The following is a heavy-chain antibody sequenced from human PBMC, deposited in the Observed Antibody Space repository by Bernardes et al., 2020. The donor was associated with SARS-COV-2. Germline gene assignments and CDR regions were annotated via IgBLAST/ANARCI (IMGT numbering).Heavy chain of an antibody. Sequence: SETLSLTCAVYGGSFSGYYWSWIRQPPGKGLEWIGEINHSGSTNYNPSLKSRVTISVDTSKNQFSLKLSSVTAADTAVYYCASKTFKVDTAMVYVSNYYYYMDVWGKGTTVTVSS. J-gene: IGHJ6*03. V-gene: IGHV4-34*01. CDR2: INHSGST. CDR1: GGSFSGYY. CDR3: ASKTFKVDTAMVYVSNYYYYMDV. D-gene: IGHD5-18*01.